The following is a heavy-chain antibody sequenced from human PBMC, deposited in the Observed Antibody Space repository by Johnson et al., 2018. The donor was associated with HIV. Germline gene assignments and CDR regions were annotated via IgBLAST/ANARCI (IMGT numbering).Heavy chain of an antibody. V-gene: IGHV3-7*03. D-gene: IGHD3-10*01. Sequence: VESVKGRFTISRDNAKNSLFLQMNSLTAEDTAVYYCARKAFYYDAFDIWGQGTMVTVSS. CDR3: ARKAFYYDAFDI. J-gene: IGHJ3*02.